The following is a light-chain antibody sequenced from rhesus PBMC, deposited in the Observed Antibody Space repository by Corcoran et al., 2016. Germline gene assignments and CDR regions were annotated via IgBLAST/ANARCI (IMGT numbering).Light chain of an antibody. CDR1: SSDIGGYKR. Sequence: QAALTQSPSVSGSPGQSVTISCTGTSSDIGGYKRVSWYQQHPGKAPKLMIYEVSKRPSGVSDRFSGSKSGNTAALTISGLQAEDEADYYCSSYASSSVFLFGGGTRLTVL. CDR2: EVS. V-gene: IGLV2-13*02. J-gene: IGLJ2*01. CDR3: SSYASSSVFL.